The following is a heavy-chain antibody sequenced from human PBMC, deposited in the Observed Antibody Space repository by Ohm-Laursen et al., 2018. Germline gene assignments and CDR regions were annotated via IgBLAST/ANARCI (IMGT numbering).Heavy chain of an antibody. D-gene: IGHD3-10*01. CDR3: ARTGLLWFGEIWF. Sequence: SVKVSCKASGYTFTGYYMHWVRQAPGQGLEWMGWINPNSGGTNYAQKFQGRVTMTRDTSISTAYMELSRLRSDDTAVYYCARTGLLWFGEIWFWGQGTLVTVSS. CDR2: INPNSGGT. J-gene: IGHJ4*02. CDR1: GYTFTGYY. V-gene: IGHV1-2*02.